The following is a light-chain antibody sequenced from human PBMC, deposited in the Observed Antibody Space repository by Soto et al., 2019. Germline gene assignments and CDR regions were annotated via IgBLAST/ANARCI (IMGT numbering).Light chain of an antibody. V-gene: IGLV2-11*01. Sequence: QSALTQPRSVSGSPGQSVTISCTGTSSDVGGYDYVSWFQHHPGKVPKLMIYDVTKRPSGVPDRFSASKSGNTASLTICGLQAEDEADYYCCSYGGYFWVFGGGTQLTVL. CDR1: SSDVGGYDY. CDR3: CSYGGYFWV. J-gene: IGLJ3*02. CDR2: DVT.